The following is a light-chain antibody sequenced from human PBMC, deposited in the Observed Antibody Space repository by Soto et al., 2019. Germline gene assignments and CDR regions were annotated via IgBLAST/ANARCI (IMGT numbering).Light chain of an antibody. CDR2: DAS. Sequence: DLQMTQSPSSLSASVGDRVTITCRSSQTISTYLQWFHQKPGKAPKLLIYDASSLESGVPSRFSGSGSGTEFTLTISSLQPDDLATYYCQQYNRYPAFGQGTRVEIK. CDR1: QTISTY. J-gene: IGKJ1*01. V-gene: IGKV1-5*01. CDR3: QQYNRYPA.